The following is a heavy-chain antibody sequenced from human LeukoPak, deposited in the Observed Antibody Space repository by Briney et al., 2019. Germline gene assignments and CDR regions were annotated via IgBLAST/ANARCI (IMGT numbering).Heavy chain of an antibody. V-gene: IGHV1-69*13. CDR1: GYTFTGYY. Sequence: GASVKVPCKPSGYTFTGYYMHWVRQAPGQGLEWMGGIIPIFGTANYAQKFQGRVTITADESTSTAYMELSSLRSEDTAVYYCARLRDLLYGGNSAFDIWGQGTMVTVSS. D-gene: IGHD4-23*01. J-gene: IGHJ3*02. CDR3: ARLRDLLYGGNSAFDI. CDR2: IIPIFGTA.